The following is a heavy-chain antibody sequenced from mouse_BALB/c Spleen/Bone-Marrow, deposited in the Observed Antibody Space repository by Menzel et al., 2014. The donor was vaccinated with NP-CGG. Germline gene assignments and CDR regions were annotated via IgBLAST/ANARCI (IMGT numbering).Heavy chain of an antibody. D-gene: IGHD1-1*01. CDR1: GYSFTGYN. V-gene: IGHV1S135*01. J-gene: IGHJ3*01. CDR2: IDPYYGGT. CDR3: ARCPPIYGSRYPAWFAY. Sequence: VQLPQSGPELEKPGASVKISCKASGYSFTGYNMNWVKQSIGKSLEWIGNIDPYYGGTSYNQKFKGKATLTVDKSSSTAFMHLNSLTSEDSAVYYCARCPPIYGSRYPAWFAYWGQGTLVTVSA.